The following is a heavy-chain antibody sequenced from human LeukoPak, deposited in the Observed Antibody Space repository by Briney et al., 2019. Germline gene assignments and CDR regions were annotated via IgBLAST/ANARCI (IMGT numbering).Heavy chain of an antibody. D-gene: IGHD6-13*01. Sequence: GGSLRLSCAASGFTVSSNYMCWVRQAPGKGLEWVSVIDSGGSTYYADCVKGRFTISRDNSKNTLYLQMNSLRAEDTAVYYCAREVFRGYSSSWRSDDIDYWGQGTLVTVSS. CDR2: IDSGGST. J-gene: IGHJ4*02. CDR1: GFTVSSNY. CDR3: AREVFRGYSSSWRSDDIDY. V-gene: IGHV3-66*02.